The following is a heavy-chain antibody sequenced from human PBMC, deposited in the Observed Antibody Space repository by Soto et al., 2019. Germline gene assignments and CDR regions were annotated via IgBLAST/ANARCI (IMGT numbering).Heavy chain of an antibody. CDR2: VYYSGST. CDR3: GRLEGLATISYYFDY. D-gene: IGHD3-9*01. J-gene: IGHJ4*02. CDR1: GGSVSSSSYY. V-gene: IGHV4-39*01. Sequence: QLQLQESGPGLVKPSETLSLTCTVSGGSVSSSSYYWGWVRQPPGKGLEWIGSVYYSGSTYYNPSLESRVTISVDKSKNQFSLRGMSLSAADTAVYYCGRLEGLATISYYFDYWGQGALVTVSS.